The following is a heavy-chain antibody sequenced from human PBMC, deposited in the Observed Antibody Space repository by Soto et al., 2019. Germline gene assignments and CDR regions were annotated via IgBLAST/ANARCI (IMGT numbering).Heavy chain of an antibody. D-gene: IGHD4-17*01. Sequence: QVQLVESGGGVVQPGTSLRLSCAASGFTFSKHGMHWVRQAPGKGLEWMAVIVADGRSQHYADSVKGRFTISRDNSKNTLFLQMNSLRAEDTAGYYCARDDAYVDNGLDYWGQGTLVTVSS. CDR1: GFTFSKHG. CDR2: IVADGRSQ. J-gene: IGHJ4*02. V-gene: IGHV3-33*01. CDR3: ARDDAYVDNGLDY.